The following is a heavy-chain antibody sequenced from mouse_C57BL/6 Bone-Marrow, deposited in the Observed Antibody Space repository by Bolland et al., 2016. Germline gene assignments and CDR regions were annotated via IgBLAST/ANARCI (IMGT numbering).Heavy chain of an antibody. CDR3: ARYYYGSSWYFDV. J-gene: IGHJ1*01. V-gene: IGHV1-64*01. Sequence: YNEKFKSKATLTVDKSSSTAYMQLSSLTSEDSAVYYCARYYYGSSWYFDVWGQGT. D-gene: IGHD1-1*01.